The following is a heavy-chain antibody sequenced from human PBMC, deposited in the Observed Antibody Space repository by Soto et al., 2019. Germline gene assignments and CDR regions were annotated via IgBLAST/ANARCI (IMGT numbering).Heavy chain of an antibody. J-gene: IGHJ4*02. CDR3: GRGRSGQIAVFY. V-gene: IGHV1-2*02. D-gene: IGHD1-26*01. Sequence: QVQLVQSGAEVKKPGASVKVSCKASGYTFTGHYIHWVRQAPEQGPEWVGEIGPERGDTRFAQKFQGRVTMTRDTSINTVYMEIKNLSPDDTAVYYCGRGRSGQIAVFYWGQGTLVTVSS. CDR2: IGPERGDT. CDR1: GYTFTGHY.